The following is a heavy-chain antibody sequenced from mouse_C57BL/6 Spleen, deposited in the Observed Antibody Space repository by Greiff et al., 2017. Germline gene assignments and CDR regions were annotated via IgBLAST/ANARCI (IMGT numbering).Heavy chain of an antibody. CDR1: GYTFTSYG. D-gene: IGHD2-13*01. CDR2: IYPRSGNT. CDR3: ARMETTDWYVDV. V-gene: IGHV1-81*01. Sequence: LQESGAELARPGASVKLSCKASGYTFTSYGISWVKQGTGQGLEWIGEIYPRSGNTYYNEKFKGKATLTADKSSSTAYMELRSLTSEDSAVDFCARMETTDWYVDVWGTGTTVTVSS. J-gene: IGHJ1*03.